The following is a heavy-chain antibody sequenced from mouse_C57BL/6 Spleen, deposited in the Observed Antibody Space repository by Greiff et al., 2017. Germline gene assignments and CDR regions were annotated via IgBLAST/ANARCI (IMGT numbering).Heavy chain of an antibody. Sequence: QVQLQQSGPELVKPGASVKISCKASGYAFSSSWMNWVKQRPGKGLEWIGRIYPGDGDTNYNGKFKGKATLTADKSSSTAYMQLSSLTSEDSAVYFCAREGKSTPAFDYWGQGTTLTVSS. V-gene: IGHV1-82*01. CDR1: GYAFSSSW. J-gene: IGHJ2*01. CDR3: AREGKSTPAFDY. CDR2: IYPGDGDT. D-gene: IGHD2-1*01.